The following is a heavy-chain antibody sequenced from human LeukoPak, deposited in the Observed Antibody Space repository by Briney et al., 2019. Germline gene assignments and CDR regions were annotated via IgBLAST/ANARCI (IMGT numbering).Heavy chain of an antibody. Sequence: GGSLRLSCAASGFTVSSNYMSWVRQAPGKGLEWVSVIYSGGSTYYADSVKGRFTISRDNSKNTLYLQMNSLRAEDTAVYYCAKGGEVAAAGTLDYWGQGTLVTVSS. J-gene: IGHJ4*02. CDR3: AKGGEVAAAGTLDY. D-gene: IGHD6-13*01. CDR1: GFTVSSNY. CDR2: IYSGGST. V-gene: IGHV3-53*01.